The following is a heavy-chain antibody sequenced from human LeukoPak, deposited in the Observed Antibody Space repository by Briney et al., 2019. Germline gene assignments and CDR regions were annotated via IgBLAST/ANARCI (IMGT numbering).Heavy chain of an antibody. J-gene: IGHJ4*02. V-gene: IGHV3-23*01. CDR1: GFSFSIHD. CDR2: ISNSDNST. CDR3: AKGLGVVIDFLVFDN. D-gene: IGHD3-3*01. Sequence: PGGSLRLSCAASGFSFSIHDMTWVRQAPGKGLEWVSTISNSDNSTYYADSVKGRLTFSRDNSKNTLYLQMNSLRAEDTAIYYCAKGLGVVIDFLVFDNWGQGTLVTVSS.